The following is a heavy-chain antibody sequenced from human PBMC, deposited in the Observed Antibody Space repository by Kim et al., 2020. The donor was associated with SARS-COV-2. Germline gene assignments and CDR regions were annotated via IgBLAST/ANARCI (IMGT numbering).Heavy chain of an antibody. D-gene: IGHD3-10*01. V-gene: IGHV3-21*01. CDR3: AREPRLWYGELVPTYYYGIDV. J-gene: IGHJ6*02. CDR1: GFTFSSYS. Sequence: GGSLRLSCAASGFTFSSYSMSWVRQAPGKGLEWVSSISSSSSYIYYADSVKGRFTISRDNAKNSLYLQMNSLRAEDTAVYYCAREPRLWYGELVPTYYYGIDVWGQATTVT. CDR2: ISSSSSYI.